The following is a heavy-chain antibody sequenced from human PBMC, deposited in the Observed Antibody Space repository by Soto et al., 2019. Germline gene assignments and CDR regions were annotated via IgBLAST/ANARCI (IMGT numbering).Heavy chain of an antibody. CDR3: AKNGHPPYYYYGMDV. D-gene: IGHD2-8*01. CDR1: GYTFSRYG. V-gene: IGHV1-18*01. J-gene: IGHJ6*02. CDR2: ISGYNGDT. Sequence: QGQLLQSGAEVKKTGASVKVSCKASGYTFSRYGISWVRQAPGQGLEWMGWISGYNGDTNNAQNLQGRVTMTLDTSTSTTYMELRSLTSDDTAVYFCAKNGHPPYYYYGMDVWGQGTTVTVSS.